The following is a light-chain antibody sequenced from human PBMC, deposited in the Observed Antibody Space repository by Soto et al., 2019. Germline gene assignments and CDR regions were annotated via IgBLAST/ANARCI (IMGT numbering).Light chain of an antibody. CDR3: QMYNNWVGT. CDR2: GAA. CDR1: QSVSSN. J-gene: IGKJ4*01. V-gene: IGKV3-15*01. Sequence: EIVMTQSPATLSVSPGERATLSCRASQSVSSNLAWYQQKPGQAPRLLIYGAATRATGTPARFSGSGSGTDFTLTINSLQSEDFAVYYCQMYNNWVGTFGGGTKVDIK.